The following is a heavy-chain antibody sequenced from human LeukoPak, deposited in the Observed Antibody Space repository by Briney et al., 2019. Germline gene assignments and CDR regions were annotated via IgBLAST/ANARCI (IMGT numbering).Heavy chain of an antibody. J-gene: IGHJ3*02. D-gene: IGHD6-13*01. CDR1: GFTFTTYY. Sequence: QPGESLRLSCAASGFTFTTYYMSWVRQAPGRRLEWVANINENGGGSAYVDSVKGRFIISRDNTKNSLYLHMSSLRAEDTAVYFCARQDEQLATDAFDIWGQGTMVTVSS. CDR3: ARQDEQLATDAFDI. V-gene: IGHV3-7*01. CDR2: INENGGGS.